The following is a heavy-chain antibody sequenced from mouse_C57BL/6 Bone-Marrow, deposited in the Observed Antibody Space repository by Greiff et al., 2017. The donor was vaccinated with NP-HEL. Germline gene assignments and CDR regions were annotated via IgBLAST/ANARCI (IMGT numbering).Heavy chain of an antibody. Sequence: VQLQQSGAELARPGASVKMSCKASGYTFTSYTMHWVKQRPGQGLEWIGYINPSSGYTKYNQKFKDKATLTADKSSSTAYMQLSSLTSEDSAVYYCARKSDCFYAMDYWGQGTSVTVSS. CDR2: INPSSGYT. CDR1: GYTFTSYT. V-gene: IGHV1-4*01. J-gene: IGHJ4*01. CDR3: ARKSDCFYAMDY.